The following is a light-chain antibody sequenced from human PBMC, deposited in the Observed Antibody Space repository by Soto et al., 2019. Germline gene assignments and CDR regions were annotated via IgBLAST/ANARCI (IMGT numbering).Light chain of an antibody. CDR2: TIS. CDR3: QQYNSYSGT. CDR1: QGIGND. V-gene: IGKV1-17*01. Sequence: DIQMTQSPSSPSASVGDRVTITCRASQGIGNDLGWYQQMPGKAPKRLIYTISTLQSGVPSRFSGSGSGTEFTLTISSLQLEDFATYYCQQYNSYSGTFGQGTKVDIK. J-gene: IGKJ1*01.